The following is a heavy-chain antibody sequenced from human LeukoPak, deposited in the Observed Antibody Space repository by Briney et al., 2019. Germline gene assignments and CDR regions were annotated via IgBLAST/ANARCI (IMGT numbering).Heavy chain of an antibody. CDR3: ARSLLSGSYFGWFDP. D-gene: IGHD1-26*01. V-gene: IGHV4-61*02. CDR2: VYTSGST. CDR1: GGSISSGSYY. Sequence: PSQTLSLTCTVSGGSISSGSYYWSWIRQPAGKGLEWIGRVYTSGSTNYNPSLKSRVTISVDTSKNQFSLKLSSVTAADTAVYYCARSLLSGSYFGWFDPWGQGTLVTVSS. J-gene: IGHJ5*02.